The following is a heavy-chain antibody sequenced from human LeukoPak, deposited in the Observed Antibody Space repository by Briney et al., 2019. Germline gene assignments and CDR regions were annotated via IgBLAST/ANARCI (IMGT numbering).Heavy chain of an antibody. CDR2: INPNSGGT. Sequence: ASVKVSCKASGYTFTGYYMHWVRQAPGQGLEWMGWINPNSGGTNYARKFQGRVTMTRDTSISTAYMELSRLRSDDTAVYYCAREVSKIVLMVYATFDYWGQGTLVTVSS. J-gene: IGHJ4*02. CDR1: GYTFTGYY. V-gene: IGHV1-2*02. D-gene: IGHD2-8*01. CDR3: AREVSKIVLMVYATFDY.